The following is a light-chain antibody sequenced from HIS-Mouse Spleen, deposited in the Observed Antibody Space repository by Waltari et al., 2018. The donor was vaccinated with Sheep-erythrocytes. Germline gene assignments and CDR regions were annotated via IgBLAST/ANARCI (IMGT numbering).Light chain of an antibody. J-gene: IGLJ2*01. CDR3: QAWDSSTAV. Sequence: SYELTQPPSVSVSPGQTASIPCTGDKLGYQYACWYQQKPGQSPVLVIYQDSKRPSGIPERFSGSNSGNTATLTISGTQAMDEADYYCQAWDSSTAVFGGGTKLTVL. V-gene: IGLV3-1*01. CDR2: QDS. CDR1: KLGYQY.